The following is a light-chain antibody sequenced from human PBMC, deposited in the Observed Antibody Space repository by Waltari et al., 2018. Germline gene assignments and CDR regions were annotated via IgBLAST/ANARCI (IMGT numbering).Light chain of an antibody. J-gene: IGKJ4*01. CDR1: QGISSY. CDR3: QQSNSTPLT. V-gene: IGKV1-9*01. Sequence: DIQLTQSPSFLSASVGDRVTITCRASQGISSYLAWYQQKPGEAPKLLISAASTLQSGVPSRFSGSGSGTEFTLTISSLQPEDFATYYCQQSNSTPLTFGGGTKVEIK. CDR2: AAS.